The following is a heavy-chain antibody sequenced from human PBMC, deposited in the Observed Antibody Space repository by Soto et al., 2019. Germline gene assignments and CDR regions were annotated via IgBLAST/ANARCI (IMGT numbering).Heavy chain of an antibody. J-gene: IGHJ6*02. V-gene: IGHV1-69*01. CDR2: IIPIPGTA. D-gene: IGHD2-2*01. Sequence: QVQLVQSGAEVKKPGSSVKVSCKASGGTFGSYAISWVRQAPGQGLEWMGGIIPIPGTANYAQKFQGRVTIAADESTSTGCMERSSLRSEHTAVYYCARAQGSSTSLEIYYYYYYGMDVWVQGTTVTVSS. CDR1: GGTFGSYA. CDR3: ARAQGSSTSLEIYYYYYYGMDV.